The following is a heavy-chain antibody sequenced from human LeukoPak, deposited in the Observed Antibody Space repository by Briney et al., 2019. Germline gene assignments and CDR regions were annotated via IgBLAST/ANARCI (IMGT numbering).Heavy chain of an antibody. CDR2: IYYSGST. V-gene: IGHV4-39*01. CDR1: GGSISSSSYY. D-gene: IGHD3-10*01. CDR3: ARRGVRGVITAFDI. Sequence: KSSETLSLTCTVSGGSISSSSYYWGWIRQPPGRGLEWIGSIYYSGSTYYNPSLKSRVTISVDTSKNQFSLKLSSVTAADTAVYYCARRGVRGVITAFDIGGQGTMVTVST. J-gene: IGHJ3*02.